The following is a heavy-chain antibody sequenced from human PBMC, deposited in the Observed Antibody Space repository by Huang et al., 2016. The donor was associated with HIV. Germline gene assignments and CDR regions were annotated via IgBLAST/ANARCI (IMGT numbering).Heavy chain of an antibody. V-gene: IGHV4-34*01. CDR3: ARASWYEPRSWYFGL. CDR2: INDNGYT. D-gene: IGHD6-13*01. CDR1: GGSVSGHY. J-gene: IGHJ2*01. Sequence: QVQLQQWGAGLLKPSETLSLTCAVYGGSVSGHYWSWIRQPPGKGLEWIAEINDNGYTNYNPSLKSRVTISVHTSRNQFSRKLNSVTAADAAVYYCARASWYEPRSWYFGLWGRGPWSLSPQ.